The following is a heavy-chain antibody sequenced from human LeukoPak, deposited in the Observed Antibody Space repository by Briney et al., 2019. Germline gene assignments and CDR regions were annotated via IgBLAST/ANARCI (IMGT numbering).Heavy chain of an antibody. CDR2: IWYDGSTK. J-gene: IGHJ4*02. CDR3: AGARAMDSSGHYYDY. D-gene: IGHD3-22*01. V-gene: IGHV3-33*01. Sequence: PGRSLRLSCAASGFTFSSHGMRWVRQAPGKGLEWVAVIWYDGSTKYYADSVKGRFTISRDNSKNTLSLQMNSLRAEDTAVYYCAGARAMDSSGHYYDYWGQGTLVTVSS. CDR1: GFTFSSHG.